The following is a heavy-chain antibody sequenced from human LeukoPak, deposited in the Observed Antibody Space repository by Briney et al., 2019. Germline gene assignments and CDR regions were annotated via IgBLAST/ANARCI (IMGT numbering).Heavy chain of an antibody. Sequence: GGSLRLSCAASGFIFSSYAMSWVRQAPGKGLEWVSVISDSGGSTYYADSVKGRFTISRDNSKNTLYLQMNSLRAEDTAVYYCAKEVYYYFDYWGQGTLVTVSS. CDR1: GFIFSSYA. CDR3: AKEVYYYFDY. V-gene: IGHV3-23*01. J-gene: IGHJ4*02. D-gene: IGHD2-21*01. CDR2: ISDSGGST.